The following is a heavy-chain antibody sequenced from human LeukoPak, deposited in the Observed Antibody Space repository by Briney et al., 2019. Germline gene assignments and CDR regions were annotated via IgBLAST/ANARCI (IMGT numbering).Heavy chain of an antibody. J-gene: IGHJ4*02. D-gene: IGHD2-15*01. V-gene: IGHV4-38-2*02. CDR1: GYSISGGYY. CDR2: IYHSGST. Sequence: SETLSLTCTVSGYSISGGYYWGWIRQPPGKGLEWIGSIYHSGSTYYNPSLKSRVTISVDTSKNQFSLKLSSVTAADTAVYYCARDRVGHSAIDYWGQGTLVTVSS. CDR3: ARDRVGHSAIDY.